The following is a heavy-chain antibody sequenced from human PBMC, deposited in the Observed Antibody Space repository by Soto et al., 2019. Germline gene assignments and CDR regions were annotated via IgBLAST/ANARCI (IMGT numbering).Heavy chain of an antibody. CDR1: GYTFTSYA. J-gene: IGHJ6*02. D-gene: IGHD6-13*01. CDR2: LNAGNGHT. CDR3: AREEQQLVPLGESYYYYYGMDV. Sequence: QVQLVQSGAEAKKPGASVKVSCKASGYTFTSYAMHWVRQAPGQRLEWMGWLNAGNGHTKYSQKFQGRVTMTMDTAASTAYMDLSSRRSEDTAVYYCAREEQQLVPLGESYYYYYGMDVWGQGTTGTVSS. V-gene: IGHV1-3*01.